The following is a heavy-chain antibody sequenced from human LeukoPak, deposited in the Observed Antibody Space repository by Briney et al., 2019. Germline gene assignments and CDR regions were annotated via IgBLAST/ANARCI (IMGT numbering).Heavy chain of an antibody. V-gene: IGHV3-23*01. Sequence: GGSLRLSCAASGFTFSSYAMSWVRQAPGKGLEWVSAISGSGGSTYYADSVKGRFTISRDNSKNTLYLQMNSLRAEGTAVYYCAKDQGTMVRGVISWFDPWGQGTLVTVSS. D-gene: IGHD3-10*01. J-gene: IGHJ5*02. CDR1: GFTFSSYA. CDR2: ISGSGGST. CDR3: AKDQGTMVRGVISWFDP.